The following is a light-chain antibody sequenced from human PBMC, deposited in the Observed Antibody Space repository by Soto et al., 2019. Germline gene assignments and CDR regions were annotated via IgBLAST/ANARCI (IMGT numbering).Light chain of an antibody. Sequence: DIQMTQSPSTLSGSVGDRVTITCRASQTISSWLAWYQQKPGKAPTLLIYKASTLNSGVPSRFSGSGSGADFTLTIRSLQPEDSATYYCLHDYSYPRTFGQGTKVDIK. CDR2: KAS. V-gene: IGKV1-5*03. CDR1: QTISSW. CDR3: LHDYSYPRT. J-gene: IGKJ1*01.